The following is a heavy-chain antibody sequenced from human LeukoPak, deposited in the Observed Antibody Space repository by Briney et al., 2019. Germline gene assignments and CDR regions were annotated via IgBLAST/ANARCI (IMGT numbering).Heavy chain of an antibody. CDR3: ARHLSGVTGYSYGRGIDY. Sequence: SETLSLTCTVSGGSISNDYWSWIRQPPGKGLEWIGYIYYSGSTNYNPSLKSRVSISVDTSKNQFSLKLTSVTAADTAVYYCARHLSGVTGYSYGRGIDYWGQGTLVTVSS. V-gene: IGHV4-59*13. J-gene: IGHJ4*02. D-gene: IGHD5-18*01. CDR2: IYYSGST. CDR1: GGSISNDY.